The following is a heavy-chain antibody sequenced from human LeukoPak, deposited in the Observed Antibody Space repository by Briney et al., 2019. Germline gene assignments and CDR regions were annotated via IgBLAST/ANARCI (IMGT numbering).Heavy chain of an antibody. CDR1: GGTFSNSA. D-gene: IGHD2-2*02. V-gene: IGHV1-69*13. Sequence: GASVKVSCKPSGGTFSNSAISWVRQAPGQGLEWMGGIIPLFGTTNYAQKFQGRVTITADESTSTAYMELSSLRSGDTAVYYCAGGTSTSCYTCYYFDDWGQGTLVTVSS. CDR3: AGGTSTSCYTCYYFDD. J-gene: IGHJ4*02. CDR2: IIPLFGTT.